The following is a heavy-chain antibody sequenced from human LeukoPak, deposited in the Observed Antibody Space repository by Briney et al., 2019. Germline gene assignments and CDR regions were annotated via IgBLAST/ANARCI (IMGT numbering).Heavy chain of an antibody. D-gene: IGHD6-19*01. Sequence: GGSLRLSCAASGFTFSSYWMHWVRQAPGKGLVWVSRINSDGSSTSYADSVKGRFTISRDNAKNSLYLQMNSLRAEDTAVYYCARDGKQWLTRENYFDYWGQGTLVTVSS. CDR3: ARDGKQWLTRENYFDY. CDR2: INSDGSST. J-gene: IGHJ4*02. V-gene: IGHV3-74*01. CDR1: GFTFSSYW.